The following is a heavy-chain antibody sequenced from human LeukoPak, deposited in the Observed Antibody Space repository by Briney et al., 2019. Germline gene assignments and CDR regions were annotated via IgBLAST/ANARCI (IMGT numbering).Heavy chain of an antibody. CDR1: GGSISSYY. V-gene: IGHV4-59*01. J-gene: IGHJ4*02. CDR3: ARGKGSGNDFDY. Sequence: SETLSLTCTVSGGSISSYYWSWIRQPPGKGLKWIGYIYYSGSTNYNPSLKSRVTISVDTSKNQFSLKLSSVTAADTAVYYCARGKGSGNDFDYWGQGTLVTVSS. CDR2: IYYSGST. D-gene: IGHD3-10*01.